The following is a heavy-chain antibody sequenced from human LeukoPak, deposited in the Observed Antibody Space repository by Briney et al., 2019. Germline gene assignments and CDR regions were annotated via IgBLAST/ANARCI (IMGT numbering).Heavy chain of an antibody. CDR1: GGTFSSYA. D-gene: IGHD2-15*01. V-gene: IGHV1-69*04. CDR2: IIPILGIA. J-gene: IGHJ4*02. Sequence: ASVKVSCKASGGTFSSYAISWVRQAPGQGLEWMGRIIPILGIANYAQKFQGRVTITADKSTSTAYMELSSLRSEDTAVYYCARDKGLYCSGGSCYGGYWGQGTLVTVSS. CDR3: ARDKGLYCSGGSCYGGY.